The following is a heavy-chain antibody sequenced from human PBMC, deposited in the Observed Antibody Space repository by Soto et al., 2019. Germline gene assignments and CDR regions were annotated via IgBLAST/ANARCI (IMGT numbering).Heavy chain of an antibody. J-gene: IGHJ3*02. D-gene: IGHD3-16*02. V-gene: IGHV1-69*08. CDR3: ARDRGGANDYIWGSYRHDAFDI. CDR2: IIPILGIA. Sequence: QVQLVQSGAEVKKPGSSVKVSCKASGGTFSSYTISWVRQAPGQGLEWMGRIIPILGIANYAQKFQGRVTITADKSTSPAYMELSSLRSEDTAVYYCARDRGGANDYIWGSYRHDAFDIWGQGTMVTVSS. CDR1: GGTFSSYT.